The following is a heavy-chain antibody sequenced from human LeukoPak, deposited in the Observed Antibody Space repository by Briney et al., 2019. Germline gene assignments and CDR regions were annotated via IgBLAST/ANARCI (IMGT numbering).Heavy chain of an antibody. J-gene: IGHJ2*01. CDR1: GGSISSGDYY. Sequence: SETLSLTCTVSGGSISSGDYYWSWIRQPPGKGLEWIGYIYYSGSTYYNPSLKSRVTISVDTSKNQFSLKLSSVTAADTAVYYCARQSLPAREWYFDLWGRGTLVTVSS. D-gene: IGHD5-24*01. CDR2: IYYSGST. V-gene: IGHV4-30-4*08. CDR3: ARQSLPAREWYFDL.